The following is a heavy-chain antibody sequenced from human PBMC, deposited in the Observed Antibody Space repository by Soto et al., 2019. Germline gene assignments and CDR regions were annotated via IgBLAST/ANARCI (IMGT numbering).Heavy chain of an antibody. CDR2: ISSTSSYI. CDR3: ARDDTTSYRGLMDY. V-gene: IGHV3-21*01. Sequence: GGSLRLSCAASGFTFSSYIMNWVRPAPGKGLEWVSSISSTSSYIYYADSVKGRFTISRDNAKNSLYLQMNSLRAEDTAVYYCARDDTTSYRGLMDYWGQGTLVTVSS. CDR1: GFTFSSYI. D-gene: IGHD2-2*01. J-gene: IGHJ4*02.